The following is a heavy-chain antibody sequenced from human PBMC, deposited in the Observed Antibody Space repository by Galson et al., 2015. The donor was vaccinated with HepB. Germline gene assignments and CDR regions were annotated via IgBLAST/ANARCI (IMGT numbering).Heavy chain of an antibody. CDR3: ATDLFDRSGFFYLPES. Sequence: SLRLSCAASGFIFSDYNMHWVRQAPGKGLEWLAVISYDGSNTFYLDSVEGRFTVSRDSSKNTLFLQMSSLRPEDTAMYYCATDLFDRSGFFYLPESWGQGTLVTVSS. CDR1: GFIFSDYN. J-gene: IGHJ5*02. D-gene: IGHD3-22*01. CDR2: ISYDGSNT. V-gene: IGHV3-30*03.